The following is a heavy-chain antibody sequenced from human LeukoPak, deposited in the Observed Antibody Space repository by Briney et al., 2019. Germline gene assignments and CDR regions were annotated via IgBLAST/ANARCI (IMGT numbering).Heavy chain of an antibody. D-gene: IGHD2-21*01. J-gene: IGHJ6*04. CDR2: ISSSSYI. CDR1: GFTFSSYS. CDR3: ARIYCGTIWSDGRQFVDV. Sequence: GGSLRLSCAASGFTFSSYSMNWVRQAPGEGLEWVSSISSSSYIYYADSVKGRFPISRDNAKNSLYLQMNSLRAEDTAVYYCARIYCGTIWSDGRQFVDVWGKGTTVTVSS. V-gene: IGHV3-21*01.